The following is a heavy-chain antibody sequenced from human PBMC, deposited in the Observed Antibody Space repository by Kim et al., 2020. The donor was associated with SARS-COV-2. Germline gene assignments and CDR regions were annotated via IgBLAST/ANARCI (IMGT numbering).Heavy chain of an antibody. CDR1: GFTFSSYW. V-gene: IGHV3-74*01. J-gene: IGHJ4*02. CDR3: ARRAYSSGWWYFDY. D-gene: IGHD6-19*01. CDR2: SNSDGSTT. Sequence: GGSLRLSCAASGFTFSSYWMHWVRQAPGKGLVWVSRSNSDGSTTNHADSVKGRFTISRDNAKNTLYLQMNSLRAEDTAVYYCARRAYSSGWWYFDYWGQG.